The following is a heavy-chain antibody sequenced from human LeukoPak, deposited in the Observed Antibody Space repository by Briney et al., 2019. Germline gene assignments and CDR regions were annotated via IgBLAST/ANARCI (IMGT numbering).Heavy chain of an antibody. V-gene: IGHV1-69*13. D-gene: IGHD5-18*01. J-gene: IGHJ6*02. CDR3: AREEVDTAMIYGMDV. Sequence: SVKVSCKASGGTFSSYAISWVRQAPGQGLEWMGGIIPIFGTANYAQKFQGRVTITADESTSTAYMELSSLRSEDTAVYYCAREEVDTAMIYGMDVWGQGTTVTVSS. CDR2: IIPIFGTA. CDR1: GGTFSSYA.